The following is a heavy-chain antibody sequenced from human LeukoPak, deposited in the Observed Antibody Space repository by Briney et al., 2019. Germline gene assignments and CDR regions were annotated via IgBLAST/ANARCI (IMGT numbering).Heavy chain of an antibody. Sequence: GGSLRLSCAASGFTFSSYAMSWVRQAPEKGLEWVSAISGSGGSTYYADSVKGRFTISRDNSKDTLYLQMNSLRAEDTAVYYCAKRGQRWFDPWGQGTLVTVSS. CDR2: ISGSGGST. D-gene: IGHD1-1*01. CDR3: AKRGQRWFDP. J-gene: IGHJ5*02. V-gene: IGHV3-23*01. CDR1: GFTFSSYA.